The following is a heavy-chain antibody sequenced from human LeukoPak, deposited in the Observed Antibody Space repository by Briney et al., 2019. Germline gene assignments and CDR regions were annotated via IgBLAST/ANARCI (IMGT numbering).Heavy chain of an antibody. Sequence: QSGGSLRLSCAASGFTFSSYCMSWVRQAPGKGLEWVANIKQDGSEKYYVDSVKGRFTISRDNAKNSLYLQMNSLRAEDTAVYYCARVQQHPGTRWFDPWGQGTLVTVSS. D-gene: IGHD1-1*01. CDR1: GFTFSSYC. V-gene: IGHV3-7*05. J-gene: IGHJ5*02. CDR3: ARVQQHPGTRWFDP. CDR2: IKQDGSEK.